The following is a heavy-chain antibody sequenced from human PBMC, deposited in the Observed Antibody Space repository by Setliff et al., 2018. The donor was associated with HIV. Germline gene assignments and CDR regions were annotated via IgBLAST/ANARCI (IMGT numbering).Heavy chain of an antibody. J-gene: IGHJ4*02. Sequence: PSETLSLTCTVSGGSISSSSYYWGWIRQPPGKGLEWIGSIYYSGSTYYNPSLKSRVTISVDTSKNQFSLKLSSVTAADTAVHYCARELRYSYGVYWGQGTLVTVSS. CDR2: IYYSGST. V-gene: IGHV4-39*07. D-gene: IGHD5-18*01. CDR3: ARELRYSYGVY. CDR1: GGSISSSSYY.